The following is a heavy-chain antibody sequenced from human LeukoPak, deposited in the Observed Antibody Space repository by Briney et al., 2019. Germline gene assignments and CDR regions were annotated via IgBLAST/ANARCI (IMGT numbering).Heavy chain of an antibody. V-gene: IGHV1-69*01. D-gene: IGHD4-23*01. CDR3: ARHGGTTVVTLDY. CDR1: GGTFSSYA. Sequence: SVKVSCKASGGTFSSYAISWVRQAPGQGLEWMGGIIPIFGTANYAQKFQGRVTITADESTSTAYMELSSLKASDTAMYYCARHGGTTVVTLDYWGQGTLVTVSS. CDR2: IIPIFGTA. J-gene: IGHJ4*02.